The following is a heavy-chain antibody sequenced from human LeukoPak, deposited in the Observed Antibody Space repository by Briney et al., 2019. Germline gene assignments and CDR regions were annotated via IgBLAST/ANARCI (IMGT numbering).Heavy chain of an antibody. CDR2: IYTSGST. Sequence: SQTLSLTCTVSGGSISSGSYYWSWIRQPAGKGLEWIGRIYTSGSTNYNPSLKSRVTISVDTSKNQFSLKLSSVTAADTAVYYCARKSSGSIDYWGQGTQVTVSS. V-gene: IGHV4-61*02. CDR3: ARKSSGSIDY. CDR1: GGSISSGSYY. D-gene: IGHD1-26*01. J-gene: IGHJ4*02.